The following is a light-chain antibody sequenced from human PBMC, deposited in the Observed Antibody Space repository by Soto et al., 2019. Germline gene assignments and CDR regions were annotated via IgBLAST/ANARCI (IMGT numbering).Light chain of an antibody. CDR1: QSLSSRN. V-gene: IGKV3D-20*02. CDR3: QQRANWPPVT. J-gene: IGKJ1*01. CDR2: GVS. Sequence: ELVLTQSPGTLSLSPGERATLSCRASQSLSSRNLAWYQQKPGQAPRPLIYGVSSRATGIPDRFSGSGSGTDFTLTITTLEPEDFAVYFCQQRANWPPVTFGQGTKVDIK.